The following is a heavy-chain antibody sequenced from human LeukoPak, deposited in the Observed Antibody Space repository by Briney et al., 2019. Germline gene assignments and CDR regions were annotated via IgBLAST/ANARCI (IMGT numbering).Heavy chain of an antibody. J-gene: IGHJ6*02. CDR3: ARDAYLNHYYYYGMDV. V-gene: IGHV3-7*01. CDR2: IKQDGSEK. CDR1: GFTHSNYW. Sequence: GGSLRLSCAGSGFTHSNYWMSWVRQAPGKGLEWVANIKQDGSEKYYVDSVKGRFTISRDNAKNSLYLQMNSLRAEDSAVYYCARDAYLNHYYYYGMDVWGQGTTVTVSS.